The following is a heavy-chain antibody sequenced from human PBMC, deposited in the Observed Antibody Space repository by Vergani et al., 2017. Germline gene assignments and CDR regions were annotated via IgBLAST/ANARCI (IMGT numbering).Heavy chain of an antibody. J-gene: IGHJ4*02. D-gene: IGHD5-12*01. CDR3: AKAREGDSGYDFVDY. CDR2: INPNSGGT. CDR1: GDTFTGYY. Sequence: QVQLVQSGAEVKKPGASVKVSCKASGDTFTGYYMHWVRQAPGQGLEWMGWINPNSGGTNYAQKFQGRVTMTRDTSISTAYMELRRLRSDDTAVYYCAKAREGDSGYDFVDYWGQGTLVTVSA. V-gene: IGHV1-2*02.